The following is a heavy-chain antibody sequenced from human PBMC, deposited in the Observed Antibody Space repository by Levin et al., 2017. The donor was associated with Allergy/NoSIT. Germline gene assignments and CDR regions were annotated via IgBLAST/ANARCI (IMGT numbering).Heavy chain of an antibody. Sequence: HPGGSLRLSCAASGFTFSSYSMNWVRQAPGKGLEWVSYISSSSSTIYYADSVKGRFTISRDNAKNSLYLQMNSLRAEDTAVYYCARDRTYYYDSSGPTIFDYWGQGTLVTVSS. D-gene: IGHD3-22*01. CDR3: ARDRTYYYDSSGPTIFDY. CDR2: ISSSSSTI. CDR1: GFTFSSYS. J-gene: IGHJ4*02. V-gene: IGHV3-48*01.